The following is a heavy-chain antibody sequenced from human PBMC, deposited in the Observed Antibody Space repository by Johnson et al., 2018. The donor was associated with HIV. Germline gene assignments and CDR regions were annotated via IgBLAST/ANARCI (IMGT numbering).Heavy chain of an antibody. Sequence: EVQLVESGGGVVRPGGSLRLSCAASGFTFEDYGMSWVRQAPGKGLGWVSGINWDGSTTGAAVSVQGRFIISRDNAKNSLFLQMNSLRAEDTAFYYCARSTSDNWNNVAYDIWGQGTMVTVSS. CDR3: ARSTSDNWNNVAYDI. V-gene: IGHV3-20*04. CDR1: GFTFEDYG. D-gene: IGHD1/OR15-1a*01. J-gene: IGHJ3*02. CDR2: INWDGSTT.